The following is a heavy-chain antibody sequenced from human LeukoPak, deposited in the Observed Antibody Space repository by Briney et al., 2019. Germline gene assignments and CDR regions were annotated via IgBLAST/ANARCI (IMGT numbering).Heavy chain of an antibody. Sequence: GGSLRLSCAASGFTFSSYSMNWVRQAPGKGLEWVSSISSSSSYIYYADSVKGRFTISRDNAKNSLYLQMNSLRAEDTAVYYCARAAWRLGIGNAFDIWGQGTMVTVSS. D-gene: IGHD7-27*01. V-gene: IGHV3-21*01. CDR1: GFTFSSYS. CDR3: ARAAWRLGIGNAFDI. CDR2: ISSSSSYI. J-gene: IGHJ3*02.